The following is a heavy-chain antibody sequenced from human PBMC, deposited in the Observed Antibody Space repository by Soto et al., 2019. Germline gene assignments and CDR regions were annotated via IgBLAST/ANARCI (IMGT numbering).Heavy chain of an antibody. Sequence: GGSLRLSCAASGFTFSSYGMHWVRQAPGKGLEWVAVIWYDGSNKYYADSVKGRFTISRDNSKNTLYLQMNSLRAEDTAVYYCAYCSGGSCYYPLTFALWGQGTLVTVSS. D-gene: IGHD2-15*01. CDR2: IWYDGSNK. J-gene: IGHJ4*02. V-gene: IGHV3-33*01. CDR1: GFTFSSYG. CDR3: AYCSGGSCYYPLTFAL.